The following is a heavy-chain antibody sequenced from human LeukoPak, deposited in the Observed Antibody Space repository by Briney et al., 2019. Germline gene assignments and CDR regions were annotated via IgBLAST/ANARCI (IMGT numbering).Heavy chain of an antibody. D-gene: IGHD2-2*01. Sequence: PSETLSLTCAVYGGSFSGYYWSWIRQPPGKGLEWIGEINHSGSTNYNPSLKSRVTISVDTSKNQFSLKLSSVTAADTAVYYCGRLSRDLLFDYWGQGTLVIVSA. J-gene: IGHJ4*02. CDR3: GRLSRDLLFDY. CDR2: INHSGST. CDR1: GGSFSGYY. V-gene: IGHV4-34*01.